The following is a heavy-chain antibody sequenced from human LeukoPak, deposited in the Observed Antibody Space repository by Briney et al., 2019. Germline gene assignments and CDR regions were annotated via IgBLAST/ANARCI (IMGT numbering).Heavy chain of an antibody. CDR2: INPNSGGT. Sequence: ASVKVSCKASGYTFTGYYMHWVRQAPGQGLEWMGWINPNSGGTNYAQKFQGRVTMTRDTSISTAYMELSRLRSDDTAVYYCAREYYDFRSGYYLYWGQGTLVTVSS. V-gene: IGHV1-2*02. CDR3: AREYYDFRSGYYLY. J-gene: IGHJ4*02. CDR1: GYTFTGYY. D-gene: IGHD3-3*01.